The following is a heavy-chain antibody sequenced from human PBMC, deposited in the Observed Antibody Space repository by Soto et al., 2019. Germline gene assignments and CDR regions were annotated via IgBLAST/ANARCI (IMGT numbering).Heavy chain of an antibody. V-gene: IGHV4-59*08. Sequence: QVQLQESGPGLVKPSETLSLTCTVSGGSISSYYWSWIRQPPGKGLECIGYIYYSGSNNYNPSLMSLFPITIDTSKNQSSLQLSYVTAAVTAVYYCARAGYSSCWHLYYYYYMDVWGKGTTVTVSS. CDR1: GGSISSYY. CDR3: ARAGYSSCWHLYYYYYMDV. D-gene: IGHD6-13*01. J-gene: IGHJ6*03. CDR2: IYYSGSN.